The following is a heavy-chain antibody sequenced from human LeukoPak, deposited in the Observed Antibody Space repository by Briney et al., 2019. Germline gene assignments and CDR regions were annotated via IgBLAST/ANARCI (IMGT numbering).Heavy chain of an antibody. CDR1: GFTFSSYA. V-gene: IGHV3-23*01. J-gene: IGHJ4*02. CDR2: ISGSGGST. CDR3: ARDRAAYYYDSSGYRF. Sequence: GGSLRLSCAASGFTFSSYAMSWVRQAPGKGLEWVSAISGSGGSTYYADSVKGRFTISRDNSKNTLYLQMNSLRAEDTAVYYCARDRAAYYYDSSGYRFWGQGTLVTVSS. D-gene: IGHD3-22*01.